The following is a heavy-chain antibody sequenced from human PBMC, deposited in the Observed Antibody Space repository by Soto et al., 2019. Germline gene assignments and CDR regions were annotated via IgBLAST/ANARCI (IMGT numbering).Heavy chain of an antibody. J-gene: IGHJ6*02. CDR2: IIPIFGTA. CDR1: GGTFSSYA. V-gene: IGHV1-69*13. CDR3: AQRSDYDILTGYFPHYYYYYGMDF. D-gene: IGHD3-9*01. Sequence: SVKVSCKASGGTFSSYAISLVRQAPGQGLECMGGIIPIFGTANYAQKFQGRVTITADESTSTAYMELSSLRSEDTAVYYCAQRSDYDILTGYFPHYYYYYGMDFWGQGTTVTVSS.